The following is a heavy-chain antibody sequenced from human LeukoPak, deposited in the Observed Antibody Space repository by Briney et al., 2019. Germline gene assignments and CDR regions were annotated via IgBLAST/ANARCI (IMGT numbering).Heavy chain of an antibody. CDR1: GGSVSSGSYY. Sequence: PSETLSLTCTVSGGSVSSGSYYWSWIRQPPGKGLEWIGYISYSGSTNYNPSLKSRVTISADTSKNQFSLKLSSVTAADTAVYYCARGRYDSSGYLGAFDIWGQGTMVTVSS. V-gene: IGHV4-61*01. CDR3: ARGRYDSSGYLGAFDI. J-gene: IGHJ3*02. D-gene: IGHD3-22*01. CDR2: ISYSGST.